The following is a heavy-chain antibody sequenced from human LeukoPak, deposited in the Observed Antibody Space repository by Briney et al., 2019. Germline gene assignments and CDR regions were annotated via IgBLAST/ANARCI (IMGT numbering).Heavy chain of an antibody. CDR2: IKQDGSEK. J-gene: IGHJ6*02. V-gene: IGHV3-7*03. D-gene: IGHD6-6*01. CDR3: AGEIEYSSSPEYYCYYYGMDV. Sequence: PGGSLRLSCAASGFTFSSYWMSWVRQAPGKGLEWVANIKQDGSEKYYVDSVKGRFTISRDNAKNSLYLQMNSLRAEDTAVYYCAGEIEYSSSPEYYCYYYGMDVWGQGTTVTVSS. CDR1: GFTFSSYW.